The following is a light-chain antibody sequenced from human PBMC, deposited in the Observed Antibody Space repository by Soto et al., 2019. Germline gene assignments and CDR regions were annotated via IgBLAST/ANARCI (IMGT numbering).Light chain of an antibody. J-gene: IGLJ3*02. CDR3: CSYAGSSTLV. Sequence: QSALTQPASVSGSPGQSITISCPGTSSAVGNYNLVSWYRQLPGQAPKLIIYEGTKRPSGLSNRFSGSKSGHTASLTISGLQAEDDAAYYCCSYAGSSTLVFGGGTKLTFL. CDR2: EGT. V-gene: IGLV2-23*01. CDR1: SSAVGNYNL.